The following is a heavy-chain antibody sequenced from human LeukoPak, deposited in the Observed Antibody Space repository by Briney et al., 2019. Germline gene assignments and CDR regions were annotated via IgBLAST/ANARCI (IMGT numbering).Heavy chain of an antibody. V-gene: IGHV4-59*12. CDR3: ARGLNDSWTGENY. J-gene: IGHJ4*02. D-gene: IGHD3-3*01. Sequence: SETLSLTCTVSGGSINNYHWGWIRQPPGKGLEWIGYISYSGTTNYNPSLKSRVTISVDTSKSQFSLKVRYVTAADTAVYYCARGLNDSWTGENYWGQGTLVTVSS. CDR2: ISYSGTT. CDR1: GGSINNYH.